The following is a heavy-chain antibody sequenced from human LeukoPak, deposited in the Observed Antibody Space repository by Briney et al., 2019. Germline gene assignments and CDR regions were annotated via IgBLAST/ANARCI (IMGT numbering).Heavy chain of an antibody. J-gene: IGHJ4*02. CDR2: ISSSSSYI. CDR1: GFTFSSYS. Sequence: GGSLRLSCAASGFTFSSYSVNWVRQAPGKGLEWVSSISSSSSYIYYADSVKGRFTISRDNAKNSLYLQMNSLRAEDTAVYYCARDTNSAGAYFDYWGQGTLVTVSS. CDR3: ARDTNSAGAYFDY. D-gene: IGHD2-21*01. V-gene: IGHV3-21*01.